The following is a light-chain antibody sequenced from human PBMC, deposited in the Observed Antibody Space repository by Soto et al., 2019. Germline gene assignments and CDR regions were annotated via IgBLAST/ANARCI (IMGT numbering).Light chain of an antibody. CDR1: SSNIASYS. V-gene: IGLV1-47*01. CDR2: ENN. CDR3: AAWDDSLTIL. J-gene: IGLJ2*01. Sequence: QSVLTQPPSASGTPGQTVTISCSGSSSNIASYSVYWYQQLPGTAPKLLIYENNQQPSGVPDRFSGSKSDTSASLAIAGLRSGDEADYYCAAWDDSLTILFGGGTKLTVL.